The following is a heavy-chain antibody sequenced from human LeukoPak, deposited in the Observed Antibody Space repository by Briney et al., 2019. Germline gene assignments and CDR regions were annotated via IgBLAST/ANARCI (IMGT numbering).Heavy chain of an antibody. Sequence: SVTVSCKASGGTFISYAISWVRQAPGQGLEWMGRIIPILGIANYAQKFQGRVTITADKSTSTAYMELSSLRSEDTAVYYCARVGPDGLFDYWGQGTLVTVSS. CDR2: IIPILGIA. J-gene: IGHJ4*02. V-gene: IGHV1-69*04. CDR1: GGTFISYA. CDR3: ARVGPDGLFDY. D-gene: IGHD3/OR15-3a*01.